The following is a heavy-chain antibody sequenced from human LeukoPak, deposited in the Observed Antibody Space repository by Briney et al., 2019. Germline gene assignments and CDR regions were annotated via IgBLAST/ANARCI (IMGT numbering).Heavy chain of an antibody. V-gene: IGHV1-3*01. CDR3: ARESGSYSVNWFDP. CDR1: GYTFTSYP. D-gene: IGHD1-26*01. Sequence: ASVKVSCKASGYTFTSYPIHWVRQAPGQGLEWMGWINAGNGDTKYSRKFQGRLTTTRDTSASTAYMELSSLRSEDTAVYYCARESGSYSVNWFDPWGQGTLVTVSS. J-gene: IGHJ5*02. CDR2: INAGNGDT.